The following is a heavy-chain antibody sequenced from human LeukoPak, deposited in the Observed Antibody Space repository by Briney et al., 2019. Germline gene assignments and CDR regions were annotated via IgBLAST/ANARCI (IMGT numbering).Heavy chain of an antibody. CDR2: IYHSGST. CDR1: GSSLSSGGYY. CDR3: ARGGPTYYDFWSGPFDP. Sequence: PSETLSLTCTVSGSSLSSGGYYWSWIRQPPGKGLEWIGYIYHSGSTYYNPSLKSRVTISVDRSKNQFSLKLSSVTAADTAVYYCARGGPTYYDFWSGPFDPWGQGTLVTVSS. V-gene: IGHV4-30-2*01. J-gene: IGHJ5*02. D-gene: IGHD3-3*01.